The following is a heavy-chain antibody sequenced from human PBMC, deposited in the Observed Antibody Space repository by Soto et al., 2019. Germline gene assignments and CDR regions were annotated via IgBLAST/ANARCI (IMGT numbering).Heavy chain of an antibody. Sequence: EVQLLESGGGLVQPGGSLRLSCVASGFTFRNFAMSWVRQAPGKGLAWVSAIGGGGGSTYYADSVKGRFTISRDNSKKTMYLQMSSLRAEDTDVYYCAKTAEAVAGTVFGYWGQGTLVTVSS. J-gene: IGHJ4*02. V-gene: IGHV3-23*01. CDR2: IGGGGGST. CDR1: GFTFRNFA. D-gene: IGHD6-19*01. CDR3: AKTAEAVAGTVFGY.